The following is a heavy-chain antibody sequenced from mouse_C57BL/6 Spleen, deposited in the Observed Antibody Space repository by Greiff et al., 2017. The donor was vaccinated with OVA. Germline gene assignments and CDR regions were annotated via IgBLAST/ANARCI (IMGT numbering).Heavy chain of an antibody. CDR3: ARCTHDRYFDV. Sequence: VQLQQSGPELVKPGASVKIPCKASGYTFTDYNMDWVKQSHGKSLEWIGDINPNNGGTNYNQKFKGKATLTVDKSSSTAYMELRSLTSEDTAVYYCARCTHDRYFDVWGTGTTVTVSS. V-gene: IGHV1-18*01. CDR1: GYTFTDYN. CDR2: INPNNGGT. D-gene: IGHD2-3*01. J-gene: IGHJ1*03.